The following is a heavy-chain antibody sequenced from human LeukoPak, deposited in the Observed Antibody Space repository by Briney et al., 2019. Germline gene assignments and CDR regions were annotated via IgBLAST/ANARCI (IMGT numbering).Heavy chain of an antibody. V-gene: IGHV1-2*06. J-gene: IGHJ4*02. CDR1: GYTFIDYW. CDR2: ININSGGI. Sequence: GASVKVSCKASGYTFIDYWIHWVRQAPGQGLEWMGRININSGGINYAEKSQGRVTMTRATSISTAYMELSRLRFDDTAVYYCARDRDGGVGTIDYWGQGTLVPVSS. D-gene: IGHD3-3*01. CDR3: ARDRDGGVGTIDY.